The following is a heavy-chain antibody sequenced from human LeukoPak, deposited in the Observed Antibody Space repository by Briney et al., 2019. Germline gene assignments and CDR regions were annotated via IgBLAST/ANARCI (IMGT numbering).Heavy chain of an antibody. V-gene: IGHV3-53*01. CDR2: LYSGGST. CDR3: ARGISTSGWLDY. CDR1: GFSVSSNY. Sequence: RGSLRLSCAASGFSVSSNYMSLVRQAPGKGLEWVSVLYSGGSTYYADSVKGRFTISRDDSENTLYLLMNSLRGDDTAVYYCARGISTSGWLDYWGQGTLVTVSS. J-gene: IGHJ4*02. D-gene: IGHD6-19*01.